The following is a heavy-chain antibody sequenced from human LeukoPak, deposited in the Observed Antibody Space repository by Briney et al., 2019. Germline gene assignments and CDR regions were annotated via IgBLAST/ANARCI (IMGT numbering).Heavy chain of an antibody. CDR3: ARGYCSGGSCSYFDY. CDR1: GYTFTGYY. J-gene: IGHJ4*02. Sequence: GASVKVSCKASGYTFTGYYMHWVRQAPGQGLEWMGWINPNSGGTNYAQKFQGWVTMTRDTSISTAYMELSRLRSDDTAVYYCARGYCSGGSCSYFDYWGQGTLVTVSS. D-gene: IGHD2-15*01. CDR2: INPNSGGT. V-gene: IGHV1-2*04.